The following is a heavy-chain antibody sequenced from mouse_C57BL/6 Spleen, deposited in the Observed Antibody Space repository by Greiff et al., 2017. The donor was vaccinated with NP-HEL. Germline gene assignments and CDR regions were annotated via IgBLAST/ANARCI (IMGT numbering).Heavy chain of an antibody. CDR2: IDPSDSYT. V-gene: IGHV1-50*01. CDR3: ASGHPWFAY. CDR1: GYTFTSYW. Sequence: QVQLQQPGAELVKPGASVKLSCKASGYTFTSYWMQWVKQRPGQGLEWIGEIDPSDSYTNYNQKFKGKATLTVDTSSSTAYMQLSSLTSEDSAVYYCASGHPWFAYWGQGTLVTVSA. D-gene: IGHD6-1*01. J-gene: IGHJ3*01.